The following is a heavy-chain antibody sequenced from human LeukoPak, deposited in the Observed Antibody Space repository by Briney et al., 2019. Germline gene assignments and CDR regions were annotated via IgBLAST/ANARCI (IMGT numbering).Heavy chain of an antibody. CDR2: IYGDNT. CDR3: ARRAGAYSHPYDY. V-gene: IGHV3-53*01. CDR1: GFTFSSYS. Sequence: GGSLRLSCAASGFTFSSYSMNWVRQAPGKGLEWVSFIYGDNTHYSDSVKGRFTISRDNSKNTLYLQMNSLRAEDTAVYYCARRAGAYSHPYDYWGQGTLVTVSS. D-gene: IGHD4/OR15-4a*01. J-gene: IGHJ4*02.